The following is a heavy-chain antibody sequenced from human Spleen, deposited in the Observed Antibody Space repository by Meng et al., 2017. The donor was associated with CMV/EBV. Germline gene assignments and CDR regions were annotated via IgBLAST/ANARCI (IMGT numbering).Heavy chain of an antibody. CDR1: GGSISSRNFY. CDR2: IYYSGIT. D-gene: IGHD2-21*01. Sequence: ESLKISCTVSGGSISSRNFYWGWIRQPPGKGLEWIGSIYYSGITFYNPSLKSRVIISVDTSKNQFSLNLTSVTAADTAVYYCARSRILWLPDYWGQGTLVTVSS. V-gene: IGHV4-39*07. J-gene: IGHJ4*02. CDR3: ARSRILWLPDY.